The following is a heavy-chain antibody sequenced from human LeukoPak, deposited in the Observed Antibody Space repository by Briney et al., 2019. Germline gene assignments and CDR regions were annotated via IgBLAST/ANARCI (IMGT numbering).Heavy chain of an antibody. V-gene: IGHV3-30*02. CDR3: AKDRTALWFGELFDY. CDR2: IRYDGSNK. CDR1: GFIFSTYW. J-gene: IGHJ4*02. Sequence: QPGGSLRLSCAASGFIFSTYWMNWVRQAPGKGLEWVAFIRYDGSNKYYADSVKGRFTISRDNSKNTLYLQMNSLRAEDTAVYYCAKDRTALWFGELFDYWGQGTLVTVSS. D-gene: IGHD3-10*01.